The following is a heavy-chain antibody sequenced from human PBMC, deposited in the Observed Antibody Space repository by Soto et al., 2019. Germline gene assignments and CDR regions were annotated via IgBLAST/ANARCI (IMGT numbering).Heavy chain of an antibody. CDR3: AKGGGKEGYFGNGFAP. Sequence: SVKVSCKTSGGTFSNYAITWVRQAPGQGLEWLGRIIPIFGSANYAQKFQGRVTITADESTTTAYMELSSLRSDDTAVFYCAKGGGKEGYFGNGFAPWGQGTLVTVSS. CDR1: GGTFSNYA. V-gene: IGHV1-69*13. CDR2: IIPIFGSA. D-gene: IGHD1-26*01. J-gene: IGHJ5*02.